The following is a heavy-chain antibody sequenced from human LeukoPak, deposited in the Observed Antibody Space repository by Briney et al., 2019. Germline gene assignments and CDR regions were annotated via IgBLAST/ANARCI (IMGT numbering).Heavy chain of an antibody. CDR1: GGSIGSYY. D-gene: IGHD2-2*01. CDR2: IYYSGST. CDR3: ARQAVPAAKKNWFDP. V-gene: IGHV4-59*01. J-gene: IGHJ5*02. Sequence: PSETLSLTCTVSGGSIGSYYWSWIRQPPGKGLEWIGYIYYSGSTNYNPSLKSRVTISVDTSKNQFSLKLSSVTAADTAVYYCARQAVPAAKKNWFDPGGQGTLVTVSS.